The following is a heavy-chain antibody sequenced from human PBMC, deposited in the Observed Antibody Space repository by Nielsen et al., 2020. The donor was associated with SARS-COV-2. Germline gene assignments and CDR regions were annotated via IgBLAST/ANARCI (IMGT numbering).Heavy chain of an antibody. V-gene: IGHV1-46*01. CDR1: GYTFTSYY. J-gene: IGHJ3*02. CDR2: INPSGGST. Sequence: ASVKVSCKASGYTFTSYYMHWVRQAPEQGLEWMGIINPSGGSTSYAQKFQGRVTMTRDTSTSTVYMELSSLRSEDTAVYYCARVLTGYQTLDAFDIWGQGTMVTVSS. D-gene: IGHD3-9*01. CDR3: ARVLTGYQTLDAFDI.